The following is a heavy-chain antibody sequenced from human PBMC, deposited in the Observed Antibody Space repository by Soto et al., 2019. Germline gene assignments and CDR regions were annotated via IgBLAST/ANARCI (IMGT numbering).Heavy chain of an antibody. CDR1: GGSISSGGYY. CDR2: IYYSGST. V-gene: IGHV4-31*03. J-gene: IGHJ6*02. CDR3: ARVGSVLLTTQGRDYYGMDV. D-gene: IGHD3-10*01. Sequence: PSETLSLTCTVSGGSISSGGYYWSWIRQHPGKGLEWIGYIYYSGSTYYNPSLKSRVTISVDTSKNQFSLKLSSVTAADTAVYYCARVGSVLLTTQGRDYYGMDVWGQGTTVTVSS.